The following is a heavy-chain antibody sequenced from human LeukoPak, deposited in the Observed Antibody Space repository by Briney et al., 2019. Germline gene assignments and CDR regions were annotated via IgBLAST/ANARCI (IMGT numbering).Heavy chain of an antibody. J-gene: IGHJ4*02. D-gene: IGHD6-13*01. V-gene: IGHV4-39*07. Sequence: SETLSLTCSVSGYSISSRIGYWGWIRQPPGKGLEWIGSIHYSGSTYYNPSLKSRVTISVDTSKNQFSLKLSSVTAADTAVYYCARVGIAAAGITFDYWGQGTLVTVSS. CDR3: ARVGIAAAGITFDY. CDR2: IHYSGST. CDR1: GYSISSRIGY.